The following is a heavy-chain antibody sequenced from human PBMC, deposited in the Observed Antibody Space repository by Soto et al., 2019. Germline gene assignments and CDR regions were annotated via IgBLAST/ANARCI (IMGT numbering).Heavy chain of an antibody. CDR2: MYFGGSF. CDR1: GASVSSGY. J-gene: IGHJ5*02. CDR3: ARSYHDGTGFAVDP. Sequence: SETLSLTCTVSGASVSSGYWGWIRQPPGRGLEWLGFMYFGGSFNYNPSLSSRVTISLDKSKNQFSLNVTSVTAADTAVYYCARSYHDGTGFAVDPWGQGTLVTVS. D-gene: IGHD3-22*01. V-gene: IGHV4-4*09.